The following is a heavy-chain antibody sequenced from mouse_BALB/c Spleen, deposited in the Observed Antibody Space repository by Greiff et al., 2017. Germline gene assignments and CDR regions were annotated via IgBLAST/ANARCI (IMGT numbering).Heavy chain of an antibody. D-gene: IGHD1-2*01. CDR2: IDPENGNT. CDR1: GFNIKDYY. CDR3: ASHYYGDETFAY. V-gene: IGHV14-1*02. Sequence: VQLQQSGAELVRPGALVKLSCKASGFNIKDYYMHWVKQRPEQGLERIGWIDPENGNTIYDPKFQGKASITADTSSNTAYLQLSSLTSEDTAVYYCASHYYGDETFAYWGQGTLVTVSA. J-gene: IGHJ3*01.